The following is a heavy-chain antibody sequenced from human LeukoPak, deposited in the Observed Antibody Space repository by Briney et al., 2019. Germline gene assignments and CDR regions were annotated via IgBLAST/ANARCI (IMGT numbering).Heavy chain of an antibody. J-gene: IGHJ5*02. D-gene: IGHD1-14*01. CDR2: INWNSGSI. Sequence: SLRLSCAASGFTFDDYAMHWVRQAPGKGLEWVSGINWNSGSIGYADSVKGRFTISRDNVMNSLYLQMNSLRPEDTALYYCVKDRRNPYRPEGPFDPWGQGTLVTVSS. V-gene: IGHV3-9*01. CDR1: GFTFDDYA. CDR3: VKDRRNPYRPEGPFDP.